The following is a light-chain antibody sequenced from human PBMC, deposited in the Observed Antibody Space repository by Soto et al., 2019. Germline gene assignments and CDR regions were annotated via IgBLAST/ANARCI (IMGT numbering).Light chain of an antibody. CDR3: QQYAGSPRT. J-gene: IGKJ1*01. V-gene: IGKV3-20*01. Sequence: EIVLTQSPGTLSLSPGERATLSCRASQSVSSSSLAWYQQKRGQAPRLLIHGASSRATGIPDRFSGSGSGTDFTLTISRLEPEGFAVYYCQQYAGSPRTFGQGTKVEVK. CDR2: GAS. CDR1: QSVSSSS.